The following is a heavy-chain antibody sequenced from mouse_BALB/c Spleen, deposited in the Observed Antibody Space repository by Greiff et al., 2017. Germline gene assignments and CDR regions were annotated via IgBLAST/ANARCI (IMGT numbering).Heavy chain of an antibody. CDR2: ISYSGST. V-gene: IGHV3-2*02. J-gene: IGHJ3*01. CDR3: ARGGEAFAY. Sequence: EVHLVESGPGLVKPSQSLSLTCTVTGYSITSDYAWNWIRQFPGNKLEWMGYISYSGSTSYNPSLKSRISITRDTSKNQFFLQLNSVTTEDTATYYCARGGEAFAYWGQGTLVTVSA. CDR1: GYSITSDYA.